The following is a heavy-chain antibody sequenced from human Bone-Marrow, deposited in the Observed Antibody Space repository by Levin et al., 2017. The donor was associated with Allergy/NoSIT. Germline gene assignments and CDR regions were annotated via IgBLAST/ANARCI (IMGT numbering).Heavy chain of an antibody. V-gene: IGHV4-59*01. J-gene: IGHJ6*02. CDR1: GVSINNYF. D-gene: IGHD3/OR15-3a*01. CDR2: IYSTATT. Sequence: SETLSLTCNVSGVSINNYFWTWIRQPPGKGLEWIGYIYSTATTSYNPSLKSRVTMSIDTSKNQIALKLSSVTAADTAVYYCARAGDWESSVWGGTKDYAMDVWGQGTTVTVSS. CDR3: ARAGDWESSVWGGTKDYAMDV.